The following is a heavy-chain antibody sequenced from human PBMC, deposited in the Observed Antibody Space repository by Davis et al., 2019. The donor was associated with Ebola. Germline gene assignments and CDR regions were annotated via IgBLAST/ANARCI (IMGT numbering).Heavy chain of an antibody. D-gene: IGHD3-3*01. CDR2: IYYSGST. CDR3: AREDFWSGYYCWFDP. V-gene: IGHV4-31*03. J-gene: IGHJ5*02. Sequence: MPSETLSLTCTVSGGSISSGGYYWSWIRQHPGKGLEWIGYIYYSGSTYYNPSLKSRVTISVDTSKNQFSLKLSSVTAADTAVYYCAREDFWSGYYCWFDPWGQGTLVTVSS. CDR1: GGSISSGGYY.